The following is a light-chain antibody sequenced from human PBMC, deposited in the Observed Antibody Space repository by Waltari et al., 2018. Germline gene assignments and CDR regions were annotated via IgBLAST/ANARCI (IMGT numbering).Light chain of an antibody. CDR2: RTS. Sequence: EIVLTPSPDTLSLSPGERATLSCRASQTLSSSYLAWYQQKPGQAPRLLIYRTSSRATGIPDRFSGSGSGTDFSLTINRLEPEDSAVYYCQQYGSPLWSFGQGTKVEIK. CDR3: QQYGSPLWS. J-gene: IGKJ1*01. CDR1: QTLSSSY. V-gene: IGKV3-20*01.